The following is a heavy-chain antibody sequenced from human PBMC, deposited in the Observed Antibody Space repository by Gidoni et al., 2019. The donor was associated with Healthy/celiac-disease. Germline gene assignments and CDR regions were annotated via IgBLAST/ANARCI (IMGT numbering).Heavy chain of an antibody. CDR2: IIPIFGTA. CDR1: GGTFSSYA. V-gene: IGHV1-69*01. CDR3: ASPFCGGDCYSFEYFQH. D-gene: IGHD2-21*02. J-gene: IGHJ1*01. Sequence: QVQLVQSGAEVKMPGSSVKVSCKASGGTFSSYAISWVRQAPGQGLEWMGGIIPIFGTANYAQKFQGRVTITADESTSTAYMELSSLRSEDTAVYYCASPFCGGDCYSFEYFQHWGQGTLVTVSS.